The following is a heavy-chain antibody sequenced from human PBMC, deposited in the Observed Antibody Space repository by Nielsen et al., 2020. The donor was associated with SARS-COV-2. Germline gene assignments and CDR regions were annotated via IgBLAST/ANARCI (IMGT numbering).Heavy chain of an antibody. CDR3: ARDQDGGAATSNWYFDL. CDR1: GFMFTSYS. D-gene: IGHD6-25*01. CDR2: ITMSGAHM. Sequence: GGSLRLSCAASGFMFTSYSMNWVRQAPGKGLEWVASITMSGAHMYYADSVRGRFTVSRDNAENSLYLQMNSLRDEDTAVYYCARDQDGGAATSNWYFDLWGRGTLVIVSS. V-gene: IGHV3-21*01. J-gene: IGHJ2*01.